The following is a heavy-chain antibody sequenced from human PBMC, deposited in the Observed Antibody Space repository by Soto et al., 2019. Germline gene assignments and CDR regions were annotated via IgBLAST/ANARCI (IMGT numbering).Heavy chain of an antibody. J-gene: IGHJ3*02. CDR2: IGTTGDA. V-gene: IGHV3-13*04. D-gene: IGHD3-10*01. CDR1: GFKFRVYD. Sequence: EAQLVESGGGLAQPGGSLRLSCEVSGFKFRVYDLHWVRHFEGKGLEWVSAIGTTGDAYYSGSVRCRFTISRDDAESSLYRRLNSLTVGDTAVYYGARGSRLGSGSLRPGPSDIFDIWGQGTTVTVSS. CDR3: ARGSRLGSGSLRPGPSDIFDI.